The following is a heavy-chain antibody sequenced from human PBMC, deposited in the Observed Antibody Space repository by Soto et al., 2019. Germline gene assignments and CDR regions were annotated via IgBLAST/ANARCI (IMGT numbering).Heavy chain of an antibody. CDR1: GYTFTGYY. V-gene: IGHV1-2*04. D-gene: IGHD5-12*01. CDR2: INPNSGGT. J-gene: IGHJ3*02. Sequence: QVPLVQSGAEVKKPGASVKVSCKASGYTFTGYYMHWVRQAPGQGLEWMGWINPNSGGTNYAQKFQGWVTMTRDTSISTAYMELSRLRSDDTAVYYCAREALGTYSGYDIHAFDIWGQGTMVTVSS. CDR3: AREALGTYSGYDIHAFDI.